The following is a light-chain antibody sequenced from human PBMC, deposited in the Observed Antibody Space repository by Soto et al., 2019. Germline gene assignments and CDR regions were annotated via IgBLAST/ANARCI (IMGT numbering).Light chain of an antibody. J-gene: IGKJ4*02. CDR3: KHFTESVRT. CDR1: QSISTN. V-gene: IGKV1-5*03. Sequence: DIEMTQSPFTLSASVGDRVTITCRASQSISTNLAWYQQKPGKTPNLLIYKASTLQSGVPSRLSGSGFGTKFTITVCSLVLDVFATYICKHFTESVRTFGGGSTVYIK. CDR2: KAS.